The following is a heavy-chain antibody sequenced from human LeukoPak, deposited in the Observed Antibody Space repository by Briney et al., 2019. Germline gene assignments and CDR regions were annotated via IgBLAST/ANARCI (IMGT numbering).Heavy chain of an antibody. CDR1: RFTFSSYS. J-gene: IGHJ5*02. Sequence: GGSLRLSCAASRFTFSSYSMNWVRQAPGKGLEWVSSISSSGSYIYYADSVKGRFTISRDNAKNSLYLQMNSLRAEDTAVYYCARLVAAATANHWGQGTLVTVSS. V-gene: IGHV3-21*01. CDR2: ISSSGSYI. CDR3: ARLVAAATANH. D-gene: IGHD2-15*01.